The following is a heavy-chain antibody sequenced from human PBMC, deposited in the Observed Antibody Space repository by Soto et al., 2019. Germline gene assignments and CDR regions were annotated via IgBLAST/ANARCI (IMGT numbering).Heavy chain of an antibody. D-gene: IGHD1-1*01. CDR3: AKLRLEPTGSDYYDMDV. CDR2: LGGGVHTT. J-gene: IGHJ6*03. CDR1: GFSFSNSA. V-gene: IGHV3-23*01. Sequence: EVQLLESGGGLGQPGGSLRLSCVASGFSFSNSAMSWVRQAPGRGLEWVSTLGGGVHTTYYADSVKGHFTISRDNSKNTVSLQMNSLRAEDTAIYYCAKLRLEPTGSDYYDMDVWGTGTKVTVSS.